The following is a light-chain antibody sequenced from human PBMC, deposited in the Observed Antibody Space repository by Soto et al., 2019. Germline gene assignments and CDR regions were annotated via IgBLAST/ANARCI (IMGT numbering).Light chain of an antibody. CDR1: QAISNY. CDR2: AAS. Sequence: DIQMTQSPSSVSASVGDRVTITCRARQAISNYLAWYQQKPGEVPKGLIYAASTLQSGVPSRFSGSGYGTDFNLTITSLQPEDVATYYCQKYNSAPFTFGRGTKVDLK. J-gene: IGKJ3*01. CDR3: QKYNSAPFT. V-gene: IGKV1-27*01.